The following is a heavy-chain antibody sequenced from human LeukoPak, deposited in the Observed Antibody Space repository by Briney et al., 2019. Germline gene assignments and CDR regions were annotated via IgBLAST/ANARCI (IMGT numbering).Heavy chain of an antibody. D-gene: IGHD6-13*01. J-gene: IGHJ6*02. V-gene: IGHV3-30-3*01. CDR2: ISYDGSNK. Sequence: GGSLRLSCAVSGITFSSYTMNWVRQAPGKGLEWVAVISYDGSNKYYADSVKGRFTISRDNSKNTLYLQMNSLRAEDTAVYYCARDQEGYSSTGVPGYYYYYGMDVWGQGTTVTVSS. CDR1: GITFSSYT. CDR3: ARDQEGYSSTGVPGYYYYYGMDV.